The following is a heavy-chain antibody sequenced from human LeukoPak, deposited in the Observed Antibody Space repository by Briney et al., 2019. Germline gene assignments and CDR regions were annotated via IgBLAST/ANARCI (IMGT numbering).Heavy chain of an antibody. V-gene: IGHV4-59*08. J-gene: IGHJ4*02. Sequence: PSETLSLTCAVYGGSFSGYYWSWIRQPPGKGLEWIANIYYSGSTNYNPSLKSRLTISVDTSKNPFSLTLSSVTAADTAVYYCARRSFGGNSAYFDYWGQGTLVTVSS. CDR1: GGSFSGYY. D-gene: IGHD4-23*01. CDR2: IYYSGST. CDR3: ARRSFGGNSAYFDY.